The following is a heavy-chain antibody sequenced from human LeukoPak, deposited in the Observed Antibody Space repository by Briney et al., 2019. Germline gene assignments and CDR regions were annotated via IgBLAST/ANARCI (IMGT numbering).Heavy chain of an antibody. J-gene: IGHJ3*02. CDR3: ARSRSYGSGSYYNFKFYAFDI. Sequence: GASVKVSCKASGYTFTGYYMHWVRQAPGQGLEWMGWINPNSGGTNYAQKFQGWVTMTRDTSISTAYMELSRLGSDDTAVYYCARSRSYGSGSYYNFKFYAFDIWGQGTMVTVSS. D-gene: IGHD3-10*01. V-gene: IGHV1-2*04. CDR2: INPNSGGT. CDR1: GYTFTGYY.